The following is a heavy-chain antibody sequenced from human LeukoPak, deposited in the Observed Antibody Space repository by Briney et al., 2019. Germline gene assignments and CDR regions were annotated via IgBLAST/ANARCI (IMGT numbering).Heavy chain of an antibody. J-gene: IGHJ4*02. CDR3: ARRAYYNDSSGYEVNLDY. CDR1: GYRFTNYW. V-gene: IGHV5-51*01. CDR2: IYPADSDT. Sequence: GESLKISCKGSGYRFTNYWIGWVRQMPGKGLEWMGIIYPADSDTRYSPSFQGQVTISVDKSISTAYLQWSSLKASDTAMYYCARRAYYNDSSGYEVNLDYWGQGTLVTVSS. D-gene: IGHD3-22*01.